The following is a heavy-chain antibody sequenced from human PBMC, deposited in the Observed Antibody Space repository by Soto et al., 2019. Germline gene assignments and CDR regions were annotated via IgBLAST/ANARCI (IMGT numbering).Heavy chain of an antibody. Sequence: GESLKISCKGSGYSFTSYWIGWVRQMPGKGLEWMGIIYPGDSDTRYSPSFQGQVNISADKSISTAYLQWSSLKASDTAMYYCARHLPADYYDSRGRDAFDIWGQGTMVTVSS. CDR2: IYPGDSDT. J-gene: IGHJ3*02. CDR3: ARHLPADYYDSRGRDAFDI. CDR1: GYSFTSYW. V-gene: IGHV5-51*01. D-gene: IGHD3-22*01.